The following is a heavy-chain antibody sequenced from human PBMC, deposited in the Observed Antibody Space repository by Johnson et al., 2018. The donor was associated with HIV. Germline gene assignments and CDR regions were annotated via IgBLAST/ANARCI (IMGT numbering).Heavy chain of an antibody. V-gene: IGHV3-64*04. CDR1: GFTFSTYA. Sequence: QVQLVESGGGLVQPGGSLRLSCAASGFTFSTYAMNWVHQAPGKGLEYVSVINSGGDTYYADSVKGRCTISRDNSKNTLYLQMNSLRAEDTAVYYCAKDRTSWGFDAFDLWGQGTMVTVSS. D-gene: IGHD3-16*01. J-gene: IGHJ3*01. CDR2: INSGGDT. CDR3: AKDRTSWGFDAFDL.